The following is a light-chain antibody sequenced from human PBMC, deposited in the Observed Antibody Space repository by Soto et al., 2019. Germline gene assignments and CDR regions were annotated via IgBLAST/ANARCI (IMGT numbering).Light chain of an antibody. J-gene: IGKJ5*01. Sequence: EFVFTQSPGTLSFSPGERATLSCRASQSVSNSYVAWYQQKSGQAPRLLIYDTSSRVTGIPDRFSGSGSGTDFTLTISRLEPEDFAVFYCQQYGTSEIIFGQGTRLEIK. CDR3: QQYGTSEII. V-gene: IGKV3-20*01. CDR2: DTS. CDR1: QSVSNSY.